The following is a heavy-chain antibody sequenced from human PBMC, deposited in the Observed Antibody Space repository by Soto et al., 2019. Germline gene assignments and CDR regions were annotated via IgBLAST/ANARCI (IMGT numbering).Heavy chain of an antibody. V-gene: IGHV4-61*01. Sequence: SETLSITCTLSGGSVRSGIYYWSWVRQPPGNGPQWFGSIYYSGSTNYNPSLKSRVTISVDTTKTQFSLKLSPVTDADTAVYDCARDLVRGSYSHYYYVMVVWGQGTTVTV. CDR1: GGSVRSGIYY. J-gene: IGHJ6*02. CDR3: ARDLVRGSYSHYYYVMVV. D-gene: IGHD1-26*01. CDR2: IYYSGST.